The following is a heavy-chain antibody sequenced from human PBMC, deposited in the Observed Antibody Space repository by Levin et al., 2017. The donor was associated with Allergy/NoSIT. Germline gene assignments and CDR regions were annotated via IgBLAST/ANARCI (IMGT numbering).Heavy chain of an antibody. J-gene: IGHJ4*02. CDR2: IKPDGSDK. Sequence: GESLKISCAASGFTFSSSWMSWVRQAPGTGLEWVANIKPDGSDKYYVDSVKGRFTISRDNAKSSLYLQLNSLRAEDTAVYYCATAQGYFDSWGQGTLVTVSS. CDR1: GFTFSSSW. CDR3: ATAQGYFDS. V-gene: IGHV3-7*03.